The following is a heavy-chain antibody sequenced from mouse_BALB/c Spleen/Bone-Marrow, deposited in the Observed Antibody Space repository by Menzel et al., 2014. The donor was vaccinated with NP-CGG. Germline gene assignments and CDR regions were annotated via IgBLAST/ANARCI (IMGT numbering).Heavy chain of an antibody. J-gene: IGHJ4*01. V-gene: IGHV4-1*02. Sequence: EVKLMESGGGLVQPGGSLKLSCSTSGFDFSRYWMGWVRQAPGRGLEWIGEINPDSSTINYTPSLKDKFIISRDNAKNSLYLQMSKVRSEDTALYYCARLGYYGAMDYWGQGTSVTGSS. CDR2: INPDSSTI. CDR1: GFDFSRYW. CDR3: ARLGYYGAMDY. D-gene: IGHD1-1*01.